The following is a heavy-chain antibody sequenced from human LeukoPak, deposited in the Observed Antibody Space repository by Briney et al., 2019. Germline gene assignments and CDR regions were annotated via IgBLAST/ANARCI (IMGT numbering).Heavy chain of an antibody. V-gene: IGHV1-69*01. CDR3: ARDAAMFDSSGYYYLW. J-gene: IGHJ4*02. CDR1: GGTFSRYA. D-gene: IGHD3-22*01. CDR2: ITPMFSTA. Sequence: GSSVKVSCKASGGTFSRYAISWVRQAPGQGFEWMGGITPMFSTAHYAQKFQGKVTITADESTTTAYMELSSLRSEDTAVYYCARDAAMFDSSGYYYLWWDQGTQVTVSS.